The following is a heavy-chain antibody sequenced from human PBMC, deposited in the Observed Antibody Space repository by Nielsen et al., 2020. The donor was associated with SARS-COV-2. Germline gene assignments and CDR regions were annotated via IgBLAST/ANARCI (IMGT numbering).Heavy chain of an antibody. V-gene: IGHV4-39*07. CDR3: ARAGGGYSYGYYYYYGMDV. J-gene: IGHJ6*02. D-gene: IGHD5-18*01. Sequence: SETLSLTCTVSGGSISSSSYYWGWIRQPPGKGLEWIGEINHSGSTNYNPSLKSRVTISVDTSKNQFSLKLSSVTAADTAVYYCARAGGGYSYGYYYYYGMDVWGQGTTVTVSS. CDR2: INHSGST. CDR1: GGSISSSSYY.